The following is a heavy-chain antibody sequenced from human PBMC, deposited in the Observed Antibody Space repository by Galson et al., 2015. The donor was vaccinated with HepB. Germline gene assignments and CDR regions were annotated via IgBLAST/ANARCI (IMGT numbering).Heavy chain of an antibody. CDR2: IYPGDSDT. CDR1: GYSFTSYW. CDR3: ATDSLSGYSGYEFDY. D-gene: IGHD5-12*01. V-gene: IGHV5-51*01. Sequence: QSGAEVKKPGESLKISCKGSGYSFTSYWIGWVRQMPGKGLEWMGIIYPGDSDTRYSLSFQGQVTISADKSISTAYLQWSSLKASDTAMYYCATDSLSGYSGYEFDYWGQGTLVTVSS. J-gene: IGHJ4*02.